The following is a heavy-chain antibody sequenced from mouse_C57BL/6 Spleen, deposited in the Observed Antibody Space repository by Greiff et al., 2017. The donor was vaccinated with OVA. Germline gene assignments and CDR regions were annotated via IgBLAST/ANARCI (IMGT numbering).Heavy chain of an antibody. D-gene: IGHD2-1*01. Sequence: QVQLQQSGAELVMPGASVKLSCKASGYTFTSYWMHWVKQRPGQGLEWIGEIDPSDSYTNYNQKFKGKSTLTVDKSSSTAYMQLSSLTSEDSAVYYCASSLLSWGQGTLVTVSA. V-gene: IGHV1-69*01. J-gene: IGHJ3*01. CDR3: ASSLLS. CDR1: GYTFTSYW. CDR2: IDPSDSYT.